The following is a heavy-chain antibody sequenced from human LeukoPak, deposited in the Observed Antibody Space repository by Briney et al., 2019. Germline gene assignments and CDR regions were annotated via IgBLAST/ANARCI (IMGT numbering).Heavy chain of an antibody. J-gene: IGHJ3*02. Sequence: PGGSLRLSCAASGFTFSSYAMSWVRQAPGKGLEWVSAISGSGGSTYYADSVKGRFTISRDNSKNTLYLQMNSLRAEDTAVYYCATPRNYDFWSGRDAFDIWGQGTMVTVSS. CDR2: ISGSGGST. CDR1: GFTFSSYA. D-gene: IGHD3-3*01. CDR3: ATPRNYDFWSGRDAFDI. V-gene: IGHV3-23*01.